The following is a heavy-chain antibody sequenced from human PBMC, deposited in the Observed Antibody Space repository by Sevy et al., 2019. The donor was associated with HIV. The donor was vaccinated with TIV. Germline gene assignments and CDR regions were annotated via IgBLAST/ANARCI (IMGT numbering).Heavy chain of an antibody. CDR2: IYYSGST. Sequence: SETLSLTCTVSGGSVSSGSYYWSWIRQPPGKGLEWIGYIYYSGSTNYNPSLKSRVTISVDTSKYQFSLKMSLVTAADTAVSYGARVVPAAMQSIAARIFDYWGQGTLVTVSS. D-gene: IGHD6-6*01. J-gene: IGHJ4*02. CDR1: GGSVSSGSYY. V-gene: IGHV4-61*01. CDR3: ARVVPAAMQSIAARIFDY.